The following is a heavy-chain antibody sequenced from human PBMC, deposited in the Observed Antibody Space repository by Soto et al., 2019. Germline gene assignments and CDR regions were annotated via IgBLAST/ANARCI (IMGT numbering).Heavy chain of an antibody. CDR2: ISYDGSNK. Sequence: QVQLVESGGGVVQPGRSLRLSCAASGFTFSSYGMHWVRQAPGKGLEWVAVISYDGSNKYYADSVKGRFTISRDNSKNTLYLQMNSLRAEDTAVYYCAKDMTTVVIVGCFDYWGQGTLVTVSS. D-gene: IGHD4-17*01. V-gene: IGHV3-30*18. J-gene: IGHJ4*02. CDR3: AKDMTTVVIVGCFDY. CDR1: GFTFSSYG.